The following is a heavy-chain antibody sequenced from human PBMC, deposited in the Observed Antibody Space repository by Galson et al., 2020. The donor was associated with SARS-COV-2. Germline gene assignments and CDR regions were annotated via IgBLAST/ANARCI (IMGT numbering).Heavy chain of an antibody. J-gene: IGHJ2*01. Sequence: SQASETLSLTCAVYGGSFSGYYWSWIRQPPGKGLEWIGEINHSGSTNYNPSLKSRVTISVDTSKNQFSLKLSSVTAADTAVYYCARVPIGALGYWYFDLWGRGTLVTVSS. D-gene: IGHD3-16*01. CDR2: INHSGST. CDR1: GGSFSGYY. V-gene: IGHV4-34*01. CDR3: ARVPIGALGYWYFDL.